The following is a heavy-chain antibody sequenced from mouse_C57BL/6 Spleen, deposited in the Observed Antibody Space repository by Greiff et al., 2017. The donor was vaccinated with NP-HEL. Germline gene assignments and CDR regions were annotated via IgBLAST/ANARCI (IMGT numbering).Heavy chain of an antibody. V-gene: IGHV7-3*01. Sequence: VQLKESGGGLVQPGGSLSLSCAASGFTFTDYYMSWVRQPPGKALEWLGFIRNKANGYTTEYSASVKGRFTISRDNSQSILYLQMNALRAEDSATYYCARYYYGSSYVYFDYWGQGTTLTVSS. CDR2: IRNKANGYTT. CDR3: ARYYYGSSYVYFDY. J-gene: IGHJ2*01. CDR1: GFTFTDYY. D-gene: IGHD1-1*01.